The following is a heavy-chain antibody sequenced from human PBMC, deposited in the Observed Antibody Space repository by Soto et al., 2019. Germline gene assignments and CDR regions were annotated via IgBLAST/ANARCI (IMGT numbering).Heavy chain of an antibody. D-gene: IGHD5-12*01. V-gene: IGHV4-61*01. CDR2: IYYSGST. CDR3: ARVELATRIYDY. J-gene: IGHJ4*02. Sequence: SATLSLTCTVSGGSVSSGSYYWSWIRQPPGKGLEWIGYIYYSGSTNYNPSLKSRVTISVDTSKNQFSLKLSSVTAADTAVYYCARVELATRIYDYWGQGTLVTVSS. CDR1: GGSVSSGSYY.